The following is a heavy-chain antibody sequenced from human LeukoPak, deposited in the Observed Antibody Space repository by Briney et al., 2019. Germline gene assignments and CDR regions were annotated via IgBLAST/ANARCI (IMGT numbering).Heavy chain of an antibody. Sequence: SETLSLTCSVSGGSISGYYWSWIRQPPGKGLEWIGYIYSSGGTNYNPSLKSRVTISLDTSKNQFSLRLSSVTAADTAVYYCARDFCSGGSCYSYFHYWGQGTLVTVSS. CDR1: GGSISGYY. J-gene: IGHJ4*02. CDR3: ARDFCSGGSCYSYFHY. V-gene: IGHV4-59*01. D-gene: IGHD2-15*01. CDR2: IYSSGGT.